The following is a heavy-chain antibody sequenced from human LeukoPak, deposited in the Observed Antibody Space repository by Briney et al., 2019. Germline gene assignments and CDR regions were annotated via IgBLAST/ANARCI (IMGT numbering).Heavy chain of an antibody. V-gene: IGHV3-30*03. CDR3: ARTREQWQVLDY. CDR2: ISHEESYQ. Sequence: GGSLRLSCAASGFPFSSYGVHWARQAPGKGLEWVAVISHEESYQNYADSVKGRLTISRDNSKNMVFLQMNSLSAEDTAVYYCARTREQWQVLDYWGQGTLVTVSS. J-gene: IGHJ4*02. CDR1: GFPFSSYG. D-gene: IGHD6-19*01.